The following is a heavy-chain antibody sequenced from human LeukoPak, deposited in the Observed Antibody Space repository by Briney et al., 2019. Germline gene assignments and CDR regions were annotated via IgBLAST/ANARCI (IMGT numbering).Heavy chain of an antibody. D-gene: IGHD3-3*01. J-gene: IGHJ4*02. CDR2: IYYSGST. CDR1: GGSISRYY. V-gene: IGHV4-59*07. CDR3: ASRSSIWSGYQDTLYYFDS. Sequence: KTSDTLTLTCTVSGGSISRYYWSWLRQPPGKRLHWIGHIYYSGSTNYNPTLKSRVTISVDTSKNQFSLKLSSVTAADTAVYYCASRSSIWSGYQDTLYYFDSWGQGTLVTVSS.